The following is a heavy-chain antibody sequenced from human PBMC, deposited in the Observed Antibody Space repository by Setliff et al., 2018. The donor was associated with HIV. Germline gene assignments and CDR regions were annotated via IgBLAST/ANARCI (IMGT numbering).Heavy chain of an antibody. V-gene: IGHV4-59*08. CDR2: IYYSGST. D-gene: IGHD1-26*01. Sequence: PSETLSLTCTVSDASISNYHWSWIRQPPGKGLEWIGYIYYSGSTNYNPSLKSRVTISVDTSKNQISLKLSSVTAADTAVHYCARRMSSGSYYDYWGQGTLVTVSS. J-gene: IGHJ4*02. CDR3: ARRMSSGSYYDY. CDR1: DASISNYH.